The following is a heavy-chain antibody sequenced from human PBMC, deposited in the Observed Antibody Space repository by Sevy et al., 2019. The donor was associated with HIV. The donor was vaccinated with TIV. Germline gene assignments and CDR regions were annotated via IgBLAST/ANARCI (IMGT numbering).Heavy chain of an antibody. V-gene: IGHV1-24*01. CDR3: ATDGNYYVTGPFQH. D-gene: IGHD3-10*02. CDR2: FDPEDGET. J-gene: IGHJ1*01. Sequence: ASVKVSCKVSGYTLTELSMHWVRQAPGKGLEWMGGFDPEDGETIYAQKFQGRVTMTADTSTDTAYMELSSLRSEDTAVYYCATDGNYYVTGPFQHWGQGTLVTVSS. CDR1: GYTLTELS.